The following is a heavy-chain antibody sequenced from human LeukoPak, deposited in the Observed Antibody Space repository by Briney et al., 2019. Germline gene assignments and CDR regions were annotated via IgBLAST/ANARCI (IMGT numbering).Heavy chain of an antibody. Sequence: SETLSLTCTVSGGSISSYYWSWIRQPPGKGLEWIGYIHYSGSTNYNPSLKSRVTISVDTSKNQLSLKLSSVTAADTAVYYCAKRYCSSTTCYDDRGAFDYWGQGTLVTVSS. CDR1: GGSISSYY. D-gene: IGHD2-2*01. J-gene: IGHJ4*02. V-gene: IGHV4-59*08. CDR3: AKRYCSSTTCYDDRGAFDY. CDR2: IHYSGST.